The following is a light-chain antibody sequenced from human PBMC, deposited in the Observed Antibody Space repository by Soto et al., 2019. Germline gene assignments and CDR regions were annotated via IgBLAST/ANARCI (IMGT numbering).Light chain of an antibody. CDR3: QQYNSYST. J-gene: IGKJ1*01. CDR1: QSISSW. Sequence: DIQMTQSPSTLSASVGDRVTITCRASQSISSWLAWYQQKPGKAPKLLIYDASILESGVPSRFSGSGSGTEFTLTISSLQPDDFATYYCQQYNSYSTFGQGTKVDIK. V-gene: IGKV1-5*01. CDR2: DAS.